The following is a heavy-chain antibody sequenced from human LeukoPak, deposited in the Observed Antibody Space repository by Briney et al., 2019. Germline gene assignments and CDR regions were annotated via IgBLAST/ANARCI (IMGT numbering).Heavy chain of an antibody. CDR1: GFTFSDYS. D-gene: IGHD3-22*01. CDR3: AKPCPDSSGYYPFDY. Sequence: GGSLRLSCAASGFTFSDYSTHWVRQAPGKGLEWVAFIRYDGSNKYYADSVKGRFTISRDNSKNTLYLQMNSLRAEDTAVYYCAKPCPDSSGYYPFDYWGQGTLVTVSS. J-gene: IGHJ4*02. CDR2: IRYDGSNK. V-gene: IGHV3-30*02.